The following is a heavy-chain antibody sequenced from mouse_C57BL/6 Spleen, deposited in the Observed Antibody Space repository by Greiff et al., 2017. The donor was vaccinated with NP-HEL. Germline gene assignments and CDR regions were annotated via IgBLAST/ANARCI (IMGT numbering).Heavy chain of an antibody. CDR2: IGPETGGT. J-gene: IGHJ4*01. Sequence: QVQLQQSGAELVRPGASVTLSCKASGYTFTDYEMHWVKQTPVHGLEWIGAIGPETGGTAYNQKFKGQSILTADKSSSTAYMGLRSLTSEDSAVYYCTRFGGYYYAMDYWGQGTSVTVSS. D-gene: IGHD1-1*02. CDR1: GYTFTDYE. V-gene: IGHV1-15*01. CDR3: TRFGGYYYAMDY.